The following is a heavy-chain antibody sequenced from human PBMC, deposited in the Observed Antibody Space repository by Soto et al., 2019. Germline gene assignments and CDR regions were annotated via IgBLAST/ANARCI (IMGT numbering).Heavy chain of an antibody. CDR3: TRDKRYFDWLSDIDY. CDR2: IRSKAYGGTT. CDR1: GFTFGDYA. V-gene: IGHV3-49*03. D-gene: IGHD3-9*01. Sequence: GGSLRLSCTASGFTFGDYAMSWFRQAPGKGLEWVGFIRSKAYGGTTEYAASVKGRFTISRDDSKSIAYLQMNSLKTEDTAVYYCTRDKRYFDWLSDIDYWGQGTLVTVSS. J-gene: IGHJ4*02.